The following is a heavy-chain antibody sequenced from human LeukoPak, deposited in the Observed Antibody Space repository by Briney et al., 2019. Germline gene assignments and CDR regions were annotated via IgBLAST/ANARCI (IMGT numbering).Heavy chain of an antibody. CDR1: GGSISSGGYS. J-gene: IGHJ4*02. D-gene: IGHD3-10*01. V-gene: IGHV4-30-2*01. CDR3: ARIGLEGITMVRGVIIPQPGPFDY. CDR2: IYHSGST. Sequence: PSETLSLTCAVSGGSISSGGYSWSWIRQPPGKGLGWIGYIYHSGSTYYNPSLKSRVTISVDRSKNQFSLKLSSVTAADTAVYYCARIGLEGITMVRGVIIPQPGPFDYWGQGTLVTVSS.